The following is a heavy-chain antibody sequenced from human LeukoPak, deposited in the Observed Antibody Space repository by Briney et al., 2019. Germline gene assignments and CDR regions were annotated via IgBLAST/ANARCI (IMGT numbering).Heavy chain of an antibody. J-gene: IGHJ6*03. CDR2: INHSGST. CDR1: GGSFSGYY. D-gene: IGHD5-12*01. V-gene: IGHV4-34*01. Sequence: SETLSLTCAVYGGSFSGYYWSWIRQPPGKGLEWIGEINHSGSTNYNPSLKSRVTISVDTSKNQFSLKLSSVTAADTAVYYCARVGSGYDDYYHYYMDVWGKGTTVTVSS. CDR3: ARVGSGYDDYYHYYMDV.